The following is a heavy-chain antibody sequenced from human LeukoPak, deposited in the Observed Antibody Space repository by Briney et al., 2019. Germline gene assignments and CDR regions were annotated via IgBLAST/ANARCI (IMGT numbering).Heavy chain of an antibody. CDR2: ISGSGGST. CDR3: AKAGGSNRSYSSSWYYFDY. D-gene: IGHD6-13*01. CDR1: GFTFSSYA. J-gene: IGHJ4*02. Sequence: GGSLRLSCATSGFTFSSYAMSWVRQAPGKGLEWVSAISGSGGSTYYADSVKGRFTISRDNSKNTLYLQMNSLRAEDTAVYYCAKAGGSNRSYSSSWYYFDYWGQGTLVTVSS. V-gene: IGHV3-23*01.